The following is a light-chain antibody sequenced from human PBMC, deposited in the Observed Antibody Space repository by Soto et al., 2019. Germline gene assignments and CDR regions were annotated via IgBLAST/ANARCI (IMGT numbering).Light chain of an antibody. CDR1: SSDVGSYNR. Sequence: QSALTQPPSVSGSPGQSVTISCTGTSSDVGSYNRVSWYQQPPGTAPKVMIYDVSNRPSGVPDRFSGYKSGNTASLTISGLQAEDESDYYCSSYTSSSTYVFGTGTKLTVL. CDR2: DVS. CDR3: SSYTSSSTYV. V-gene: IGLV2-18*02. J-gene: IGLJ1*01.